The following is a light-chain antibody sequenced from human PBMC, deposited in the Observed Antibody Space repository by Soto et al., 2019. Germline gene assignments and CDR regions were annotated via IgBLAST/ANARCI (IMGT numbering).Light chain of an antibody. J-gene: IGKJ1*01. CDR2: GAS. CDR3: QQRSKWPT. CDR1: QSTTSSY. Sequence: VLPRSSGTLSFSPGERASLSCRASQSTTSSYLAWYQQKPGQAPRLLIYGASNRATGIPARFSGSGSGTDFTLTISSLEPEDFAVYYCQQRSKWPTFGQGTKVDIK. V-gene: IGKV3D-20*02.